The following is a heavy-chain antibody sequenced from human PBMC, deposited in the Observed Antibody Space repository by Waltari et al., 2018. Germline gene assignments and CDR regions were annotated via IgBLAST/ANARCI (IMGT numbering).Heavy chain of an antibody. Sequence: QVQLQESGPGLVKPSGTLSLICSVSGGSVNSREWWTWVRQPPGKGLEGSGEVDNSGNTNNKPYLKSRVTITVDKTKNQFSLKLTTVTAADTAVYYCVRRGEGTMVYNDAFDFWGLGTKVTVSS. CDR3: VRRGEGTMVYNDAFDF. CDR1: GGSVNSREW. CDR2: VDNSGNT. D-gene: IGHD3-10*01. J-gene: IGHJ3*01. V-gene: IGHV4-4*02.